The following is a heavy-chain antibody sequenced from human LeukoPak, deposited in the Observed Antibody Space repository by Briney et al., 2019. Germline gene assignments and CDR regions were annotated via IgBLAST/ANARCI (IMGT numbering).Heavy chain of an antibody. V-gene: IGHV3-66*02. CDR2: IYSGGST. CDR3: ARVFRNG. CDR1: GLTFSNTW. J-gene: IGHJ3*01. Sequence: AGGSLRLSCEASGLTFSNTWMTWVRRAPGKGLEWVSVIYSGGSTYYADSVKGRFTISRDNSKNTLYLQMNSLRAEDTAVYYCARVFRNGWGQGTMVTVSS.